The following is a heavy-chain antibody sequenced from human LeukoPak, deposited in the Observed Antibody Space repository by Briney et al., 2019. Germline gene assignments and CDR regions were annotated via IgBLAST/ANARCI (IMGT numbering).Heavy chain of an antibody. Sequence: SETLSLTCTVSGGFISSYYWSWIRQPAGKGLEWIGRIYTSGSTNYNPSLKSRVTMSVDTSKNQFCLKLSSMTAADTAVYYCASSSGSYVPFDYWGQGTLVTVSS. CDR1: GGFISSYY. D-gene: IGHD1-26*01. J-gene: IGHJ4*02. CDR3: ASSSGSYVPFDY. CDR2: IYTSGST. V-gene: IGHV4-4*07.